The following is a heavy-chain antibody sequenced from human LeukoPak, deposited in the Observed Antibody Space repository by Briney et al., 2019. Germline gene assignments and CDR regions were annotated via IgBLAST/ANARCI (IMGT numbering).Heavy chain of an antibody. Sequence: PSETLSLTCTVSGGSISSSSYYWGWIRQPPGKGLEWIGSIYYSGSTYYNPSLKSRVTISVDTSKNQFSLKLSSVTAADTAVYYCARYYYGSGGIDYWGQGTLVTVSS. V-gene: IGHV4-39*01. J-gene: IGHJ4*02. CDR2: IYYSGST. D-gene: IGHD3-10*01. CDR3: ARYYYGSGGIDY. CDR1: GGSISSSSYY.